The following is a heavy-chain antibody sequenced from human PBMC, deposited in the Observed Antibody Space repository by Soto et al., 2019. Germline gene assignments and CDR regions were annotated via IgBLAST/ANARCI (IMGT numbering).Heavy chain of an antibody. D-gene: IGHD2-15*01. CDR1: GYTFSAYY. CDR2: IYPSTGDT. CDR3: ATPVVGSSPRPPFDF. Sequence: SVKVSCQASGYTFSAYYIHWVRQAPVQGLEWMGWIYPSTGDTNYARKFQGRVTMTRDTSMKTAYMELSGLKSDDTAVYYCATPVVGSSPRPPFDFWGQGTLVTVPS. J-gene: IGHJ4*02. V-gene: IGHV1-2*02.